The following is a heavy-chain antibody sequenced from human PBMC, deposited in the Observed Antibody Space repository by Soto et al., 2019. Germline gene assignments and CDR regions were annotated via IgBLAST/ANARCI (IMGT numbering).Heavy chain of an antibody. CDR1: GYTFTNYW. Sequence: GESLKISCKGSGYTFTNYWIGWVRQMPGKGPEWMGIIYPGDSDTRYNPSFQGQVTISADKSITTTYLQWSSLKASDTAIYYCAASIFYYGMDVWGQGTTVTVSS. V-gene: IGHV5-51*01. CDR2: IYPGDSDT. J-gene: IGHJ6*02. CDR3: AASIFYYGMDV.